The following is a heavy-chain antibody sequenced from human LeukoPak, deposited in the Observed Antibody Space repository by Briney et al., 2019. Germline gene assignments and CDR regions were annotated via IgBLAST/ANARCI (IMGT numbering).Heavy chain of an antibody. CDR1: GFTFSSYS. CDR2: ISSSSSYI. Sequence: PGGSLRLSCAASGFTFSSYSMNWVRQAPGKGLEWVSSISSSSSYIYYADSVKGRFTISRDNAKNSLYLQMNSLRAEDTAVYYCARDTDSYYDYVWGSYRSPNGFDPWGQGTLVTVSS. D-gene: IGHD3-16*02. J-gene: IGHJ5*02. V-gene: IGHV3-21*01. CDR3: ARDTDSYYDYVWGSYRSPNGFDP.